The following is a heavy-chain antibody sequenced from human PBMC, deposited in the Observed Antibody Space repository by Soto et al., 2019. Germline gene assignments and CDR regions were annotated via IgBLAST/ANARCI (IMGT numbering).Heavy chain of an antibody. D-gene: IGHD2-2*01. J-gene: IGHJ6*02. CDR2: IIPIFGTA. CDR1: GGTFSSYA. Sequence: SVKVSCKASGGTFSSYAISWVRQAPGQGLEWMGGIIPIFGTANYAQKFQGRVTITADESTSTAYMELSSLRSEDTAVYYCARPLGYCSSTSCSQTFGYYYYGMDVWGQGTTVTVSS. CDR3: ARPLGYCSSTSCSQTFGYYYYGMDV. V-gene: IGHV1-69*13.